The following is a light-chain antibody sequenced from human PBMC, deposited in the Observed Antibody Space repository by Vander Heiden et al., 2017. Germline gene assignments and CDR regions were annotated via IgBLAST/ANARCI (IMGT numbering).Light chain of an antibody. Sequence: NFMLTQPHSVSESPGKTVTISCTRSRGSIASNYVQWYQQRPGSSPTIVMYEDNKRPSGVPDRFSGSIDSASNSASLTIAGLKTEDEDDYYGQSTDSSNQVFGGGTKLTVL. CDR3: QSTDSSNQV. J-gene: IGLJ3*02. V-gene: IGLV6-57*01. CDR2: EDN. CDR1: RGSIASNY.